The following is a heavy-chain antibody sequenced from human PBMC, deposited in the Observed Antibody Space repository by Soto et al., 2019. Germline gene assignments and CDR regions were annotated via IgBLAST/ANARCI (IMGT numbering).Heavy chain of an antibody. CDR2: INPSGGST. J-gene: IGHJ4*02. D-gene: IGHD3-22*01. V-gene: IGHV1-46*01. CDR3: ARISVNYYDCSGSDYFEY. Sequence: ASVKVSCKTSGYTFTSYYMHWVRQAPGQGLEWMGIINPSGGSTSYAQKFQGRVTMTRDTSTSTVYMELSSLRSEDTAVYYCARISVNYYDCSGSDYFEYWGQGSLVTVSS. CDR1: GYTFTSYY.